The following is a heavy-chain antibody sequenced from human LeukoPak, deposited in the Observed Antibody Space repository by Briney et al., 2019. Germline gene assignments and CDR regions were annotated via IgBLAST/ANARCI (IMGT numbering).Heavy chain of an antibody. CDR2: IYTSGST. J-gene: IGHJ5*02. D-gene: IGHD5-24*01. Sequence: SETLSLTCTVSGGSLSSYYWNWIRQPAGKGLEWIGRIYTSGSTNYNPSLKSRVTMSVDTSKSQFSLKLSSVTAADTAVYYCARGGDGYNYDYNWFDPWGQGTLVTVSS. CDR3: ARGGDGYNYDYNWFDP. CDR1: GGSLSSYY. V-gene: IGHV4-4*07.